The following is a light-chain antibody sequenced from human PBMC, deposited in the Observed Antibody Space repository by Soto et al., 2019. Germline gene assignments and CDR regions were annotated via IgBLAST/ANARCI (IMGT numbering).Light chain of an antibody. J-gene: IGKJ3*01. CDR3: QQSYSLPLT. CDR2: GAS. CDR1: QSISDY. V-gene: IGKV1-39*01. Sequence: EIQMTQSPSSLSESVGDGVGTTCCSSQSISDYLNWYQQKPGKALKLVIYGASNLQSGVPPRFSGSGSGSEFTLTISGLQPDDFAIYYCQQSYSLPLTIGPGTKVDIK.